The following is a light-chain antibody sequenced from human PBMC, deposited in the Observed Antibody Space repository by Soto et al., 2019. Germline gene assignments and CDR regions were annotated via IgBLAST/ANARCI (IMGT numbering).Light chain of an antibody. J-gene: IGKJ1*01. CDR3: QQFET. V-gene: IGKV1-5*01. CDR1: QSISSW. CDR2: DAS. Sequence: DIPMTQSPSTLSASVGDRVTITCRASQSISSWLAWYQQKPGKAPKLLIYDASSLESGFPSRFSCSGSGTEFTLTISSLQPDDFATYYCQQFETFGQGTKVEIK.